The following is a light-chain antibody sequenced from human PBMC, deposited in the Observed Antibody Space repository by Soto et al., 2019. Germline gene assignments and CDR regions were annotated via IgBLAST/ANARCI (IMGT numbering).Light chain of an antibody. Sequence: DVQMTQSPSSLSASVGDRVTVTCRTSQSINNHLNWYQQKPGEAPKLLIYGASSLHYGVPSRFSGGGSGTAFTLTISSLQPEDSATYYCQQSFTAPITFGQGTKVDIK. J-gene: IGKJ1*01. CDR3: QQSFTAPIT. CDR1: QSINNH. V-gene: IGKV1-39*01. CDR2: GAS.